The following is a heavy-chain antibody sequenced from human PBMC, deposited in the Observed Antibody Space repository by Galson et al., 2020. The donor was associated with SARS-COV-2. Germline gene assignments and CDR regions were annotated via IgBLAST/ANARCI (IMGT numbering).Heavy chain of an antibody. CDR1: GDSIVSMRSYY. CDR3: ARDRGLATAGGMDV. CDR2: VYYSGSV. V-gene: IGHV4-61*01. J-gene: IGHJ6*02. D-gene: IGHD6-13*01. Sequence: SETLSLTCTVSGDSIVSMRSYYWSWIRQSPGKGLAWIGYVYYSGSVLYSPSFASRISIPVNTSKNQVALRLQSVTAADTAVYYCARDRGLATAGGMDVWGPGTAVTFSS.